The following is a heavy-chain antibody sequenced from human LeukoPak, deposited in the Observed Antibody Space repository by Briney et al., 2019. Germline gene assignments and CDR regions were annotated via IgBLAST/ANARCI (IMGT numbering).Heavy chain of an antibody. CDR1: GFTFSHFW. D-gene: IGHD2-15*01. Sequence: GGSLRLSCAASGFTFSHFWMSWVRKAPGKGLEWVAYIKKTGSETYYVDSVKGRFTITRDNTRNSLFLQMYSLRAEDTAVYFCAREDGYCSGGNCYSYFDSWGQGTLVTVSS. V-gene: IGHV3-7*01. CDR2: IKKTGSET. J-gene: IGHJ4*02. CDR3: AREDGYCSGGNCYSYFDS.